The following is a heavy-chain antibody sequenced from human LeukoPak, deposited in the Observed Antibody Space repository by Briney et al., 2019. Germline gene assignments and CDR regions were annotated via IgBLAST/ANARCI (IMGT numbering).Heavy chain of an antibody. V-gene: IGHV4-59*01. Sequence: PSETLSLTCTISGGSISSYYWSWIRQPPGKGLEWIGYIYYSGSTNYNPSLKSRVTISVDTSKNQFSLKLSSVTAADTAVYYCARDLSPSYGFDYWGQGTLVTVSS. CDR3: ARDLSPSYGFDY. D-gene: IGHD5-18*01. J-gene: IGHJ4*02. CDR2: IYYSGST. CDR1: GGSISSYY.